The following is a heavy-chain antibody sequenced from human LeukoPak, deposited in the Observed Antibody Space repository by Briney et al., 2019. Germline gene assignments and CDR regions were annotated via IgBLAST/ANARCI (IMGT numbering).Heavy chain of an antibody. CDR1: GGSISSGSYY. Sequence: KASETLSLTCTVSGGSISSGSYYWSWIRQPAGKGPEWIGHIYSSGTTNYNPSLKSRVTMSVDTSKNQFSLKLTSVTAADTAVYYCAREAGSYDSSGYYSLYYSFDYWGQGTLVTVSS. J-gene: IGHJ4*02. D-gene: IGHD3-22*01. V-gene: IGHV4-61*09. CDR2: IYSSGTT. CDR3: AREAGSYDSSGYYSLYYSFDY.